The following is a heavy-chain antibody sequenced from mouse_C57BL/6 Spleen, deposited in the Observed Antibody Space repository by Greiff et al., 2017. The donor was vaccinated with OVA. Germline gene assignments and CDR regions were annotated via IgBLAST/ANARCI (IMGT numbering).Heavy chain of an antibody. CDR3: TRRYYGSSYSFDY. V-gene: IGHV1-15*01. Sequence: VQLQQSGAQLLRPGASVTLSCTASGYTFTDSEMQWVKQTPVHGLEWIGAIDPETGGTAYNQKFKGKAILTADKSSSTAYMELRSLTSEDSAVYYCTRRYYGSSYSFDYWGQGTTLPVSS. D-gene: IGHD1-1*01. J-gene: IGHJ2*01. CDR1: GYTFTDSE. CDR2: IDPETGGT.